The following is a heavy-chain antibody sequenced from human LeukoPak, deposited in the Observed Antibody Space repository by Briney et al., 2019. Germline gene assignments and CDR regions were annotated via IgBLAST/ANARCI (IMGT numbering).Heavy chain of an antibody. CDR1: GFTFSSYG. CDR2: ISYDGSNK. V-gene: IGHV3-30*03. CDR3: ARAPFQLAAAGTYYYYGMDV. D-gene: IGHD6-13*01. J-gene: IGHJ6*02. Sequence: PGRSLRLSCAASGFTFSSYGMHWVRQAPGKGLEWVAVISYDGSNKYYADSVKGRFTISRDNSKNTLYLQMNSLRAEDTAVYYCARAPFQLAAAGTYYYYGMDVWGQGTTVTVSS.